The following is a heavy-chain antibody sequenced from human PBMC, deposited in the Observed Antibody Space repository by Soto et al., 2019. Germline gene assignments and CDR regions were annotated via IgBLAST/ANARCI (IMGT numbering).Heavy chain of an antibody. Sequence: GGSLRLSCAASGFTFDDYAMHWVRQAPGKGLEWVSGISCDSGCIDYADSVKGRFTISRDNARNSVYLQMNSPRDEDTAVYYCARIKLVDFFFINVDVYDMDVWGQGTPVTVSS. J-gene: IGHJ6*02. CDR1: GFTFDDYA. D-gene: IGHD2-15*01. CDR3: ARIKLVDFFFINVDVYDMDV. V-gene: IGHV3-9*01. CDR2: ISCDSGCI.